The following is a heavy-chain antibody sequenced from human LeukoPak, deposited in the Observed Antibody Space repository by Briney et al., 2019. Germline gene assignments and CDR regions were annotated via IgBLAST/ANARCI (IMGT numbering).Heavy chain of an antibody. J-gene: IGHJ3*01. D-gene: IGHD1-14*01. V-gene: IGHV3-74*01. CDR3: VVVVEPPDSDGFDV. CDR1: GFTFGNSW. CDR2: INADGSTT. Sequence: GGSLRLSCAASGFTFGNSWVHWVRQAPGKGLVWVSLINADGSTTTYADSVKCRFTISRDNARNTLSLQMNSLIIEDTAVYYCVVVVEPPDSDGFDVWGQGTMITVSS.